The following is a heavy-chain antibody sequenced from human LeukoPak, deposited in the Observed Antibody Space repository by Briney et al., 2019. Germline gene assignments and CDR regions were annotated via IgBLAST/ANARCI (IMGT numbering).Heavy chain of an antibody. J-gene: IGHJ4*02. V-gene: IGHV4-4*07. D-gene: IGHD2-15*01. CDR1: GASISTDY. Sequence: SETLSLTCTVSGASISTDYWSWLRQPAGKGLEWIGRIYNSESTNSNPSLRSRVTVSVDTSKNQFSLKLTSVTAADTGVYYCAKASRAYCSSTYCSLYYFDYWGQGTLVTVSS. CDR3: AKASRAYCSSTYCSLYYFDY. CDR2: IYNSEST.